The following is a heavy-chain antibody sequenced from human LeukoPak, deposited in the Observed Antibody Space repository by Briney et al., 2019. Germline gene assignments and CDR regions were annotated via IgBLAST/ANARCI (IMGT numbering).Heavy chain of an antibody. J-gene: IGHJ4*02. CDR2: IKQDGSEK. CDR1: GFIFSSYW. CDR3: ARDSYCSGGSCYPNPFDY. D-gene: IGHD2-15*01. Sequence: GGSLRLSCAASGFIFSSYWMSWVRQAPGKGLEWVANIKQDGSEKYYVDSVKGRFTISRDNAKNSLYLQMNSLRAEDTAVYYCARDSYCSGGSCYPNPFDYWGQGTLVTVSS. V-gene: IGHV3-7*01.